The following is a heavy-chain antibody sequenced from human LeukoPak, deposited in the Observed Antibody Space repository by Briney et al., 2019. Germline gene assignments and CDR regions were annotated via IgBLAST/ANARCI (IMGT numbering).Heavy chain of an antibody. CDR1: GGTFSSYA. V-gene: IGHV1-69*06. Sequence: SVKVSCKASGGTFSSYAISWVRQAPGQGLEWMGGIIPIFGTANYAQKFQGRVTITADKSTSTAYMELSSLRSEDTAVYYCARDVAVRGVILIHYMDVWGKGTTVTISS. CDR3: ARDVAVRGVILIHYMDV. CDR2: IIPIFGTA. D-gene: IGHD3-10*01. J-gene: IGHJ6*03.